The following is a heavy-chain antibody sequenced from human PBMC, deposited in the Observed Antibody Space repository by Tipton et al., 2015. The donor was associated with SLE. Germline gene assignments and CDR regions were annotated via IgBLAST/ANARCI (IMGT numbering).Heavy chain of an antibody. V-gene: IGHV1-46*01. J-gene: IGHJ3*02. CDR3: ARGDRTHDALDI. CDR2: INPSGGST. Sequence: QLVQSGAEVKKPGASVKVSCKASGYTFTSYYMHWVRQAPGQGLEWMGIINPSGGSTSYAQKFQGRVTMTRDTSTSTVYMELSSLRSEDSAGYYGARGDRTHDALDIWGQGTMVTVSS. CDR1: GYTFTSYY.